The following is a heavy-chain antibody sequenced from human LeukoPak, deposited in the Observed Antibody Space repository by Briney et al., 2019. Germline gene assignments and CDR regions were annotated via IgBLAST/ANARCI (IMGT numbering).Heavy chain of an antibody. Sequence: GGSLGLSCAASGFTFSSYSMNWVRQAPGKGLEWVSSISSSSSYIYYADSVKGRFTISRDNVKNSLYLQMNSLRAEDTAVYYCARLADYGDYDYNFDYWGQGTLVTVSS. V-gene: IGHV3-21*01. J-gene: IGHJ4*02. CDR1: GFTFSSYS. D-gene: IGHD4-17*01. CDR3: ARLADYGDYDYNFDY. CDR2: ISSSSSYI.